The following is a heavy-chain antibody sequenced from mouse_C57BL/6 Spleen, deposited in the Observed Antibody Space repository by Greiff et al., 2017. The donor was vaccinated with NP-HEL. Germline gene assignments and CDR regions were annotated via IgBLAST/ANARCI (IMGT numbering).Heavy chain of an antibody. CDR2: ISGGGGNT. CDR3: ARLGSYSF. V-gene: IGHV5-9*01. Sequence: EVKLMESGGGLVKPGGSLKLSCAASGFTFSSYTMSWVRQTPEKRLEWVATISGGGGNTYYPDSVKGRFTISRDNAKNTLYLQMSSLRSEDTALYYCARLGSYSFWGQGTTLTVSS. CDR1: GFTFSSYT. J-gene: IGHJ2*01. D-gene: IGHD1-1*01.